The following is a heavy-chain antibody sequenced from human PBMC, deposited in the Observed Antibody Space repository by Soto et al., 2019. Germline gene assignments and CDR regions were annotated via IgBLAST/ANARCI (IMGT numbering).Heavy chain of an antibody. J-gene: IGHJ4*02. CDR3: ARIRPDRGYDRGTFDY. CDR1: GYSNRTTYM. Sequence: SAALSLTCSLSGYSNRTTYMWSSIQQPSGKGLEWIGYIYYSGSTYYNPSLKSRVTMSVDTSKNQFSLKLISVNAVDTAVYYCARIRPDRGYDRGTFDYWGQGTLVTDS. CDR2: IYYSGST. V-gene: IGHV4-28*01. D-gene: IGHD5-12*01.